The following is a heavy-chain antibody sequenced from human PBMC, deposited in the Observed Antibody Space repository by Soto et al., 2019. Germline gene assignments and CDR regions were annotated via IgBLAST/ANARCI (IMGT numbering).Heavy chain of an antibody. CDR2: IIPIFGTA. J-gene: IGHJ5*02. CDR1: GGTFSSYA. Sequence: SVQVACKVSGGTFSSYAISWVRQAPGQGLEWMGGIIPIFGTANYAQKSQGRVTITADESTSTAYMELSSLRSEDTAVYYCARWKGSSWYWFDPWGQGTLVTVSS. V-gene: IGHV1-69*13. D-gene: IGHD6-13*01. CDR3: ARWKGSSWYWFDP.